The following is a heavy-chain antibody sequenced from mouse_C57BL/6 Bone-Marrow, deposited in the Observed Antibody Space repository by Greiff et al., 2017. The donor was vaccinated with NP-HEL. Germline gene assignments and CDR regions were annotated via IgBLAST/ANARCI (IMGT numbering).Heavy chain of an antibody. CDR1: GYTFTSYG. CDR3: ARDYYYGSRNAMDY. V-gene: IGHV1-81*01. Sequence: QVHVKQSGAELARPGASVKLSCKASGYTFTSYGISWVKQRTGQGLEWIGEIYPRSGNTYYNEKFKGKATLTADKSSSTAYMELRSLTSEDSAVYFCARDYYYGSRNAMDYWGQGTSVTVSS. J-gene: IGHJ4*01. CDR2: IYPRSGNT. D-gene: IGHD1-1*01.